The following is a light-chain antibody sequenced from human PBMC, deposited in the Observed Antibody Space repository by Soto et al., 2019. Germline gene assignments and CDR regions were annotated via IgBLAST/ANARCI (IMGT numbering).Light chain of an antibody. J-gene: IGKJ2*01. V-gene: IGKV4-1*01. CDR2: WAS. CDR1: QTVVYSTSSQSY. Sequence: DIVMTQSPDSLAVSLGERATINCKSSQTVVYSTSSQSYLAWYQQKPGQPPKLLIYWASTRESGVPDRFSGSGSGTDFTLTISALQAEDVEIYYCQQYYDTPYTFGQGTKVDI. CDR3: QQYYDTPYT.